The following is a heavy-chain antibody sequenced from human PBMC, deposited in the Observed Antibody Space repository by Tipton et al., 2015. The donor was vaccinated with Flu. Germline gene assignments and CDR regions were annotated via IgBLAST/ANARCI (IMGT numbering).Heavy chain of an antibody. CDR3: TRQVEAATRSSS. J-gene: IGHJ4*02. CDR1: GYSISSGYY. Sequence: TLSLTCTVSGYSISSGYYWGWIRQPPGKGLEWIGSIFHGGSTYYNPSLKSRVTISVDTSKNQFSLKLSSVTAADTAVYYCTRQVEAATRSSSWGQGTLVTVSS. V-gene: IGHV4-38-2*02. CDR2: IFHGGST. D-gene: IGHD2-15*01.